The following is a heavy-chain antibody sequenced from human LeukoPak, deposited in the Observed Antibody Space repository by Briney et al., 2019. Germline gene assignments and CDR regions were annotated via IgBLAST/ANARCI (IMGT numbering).Heavy chain of an antibody. Sequence: GGSLRLSCAASGCTVSNNYINWVRQAPGKGLEWVSVLYSGGGTYYADSVKGRFTISSDNSKNTLYLQMNNLRVEDTAVYYCARDGSGGYRNRGVFDIWGQGTMVTVSS. CDR3: ARDGSGGYRNRGVFDI. D-gene: IGHD5-18*01. CDR1: GCTVSNNY. CDR2: LYSGGGT. J-gene: IGHJ3*02. V-gene: IGHV3-53*01.